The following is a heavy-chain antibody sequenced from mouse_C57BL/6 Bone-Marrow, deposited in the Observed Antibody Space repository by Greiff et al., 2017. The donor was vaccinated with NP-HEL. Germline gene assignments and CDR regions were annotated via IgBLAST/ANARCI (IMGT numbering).Heavy chain of an antibody. D-gene: IGHD1-1*01. Sequence: EVQLVESGGGLVQPGGSMKLSCVASGFTFSNYWMNWVRQSPEKGLEWVAQIRLKSDNYATHYAESVKGRFTISRDDSKSSVYLQMNNLRAEDTGIYYYTIYYGSSYGFAYWGQGTLVTVSA. V-gene: IGHV6-3*01. CDR3: TIYYGSSYGFAY. J-gene: IGHJ3*01. CDR2: IRLKSDNYAT. CDR1: GFTFSNYW.